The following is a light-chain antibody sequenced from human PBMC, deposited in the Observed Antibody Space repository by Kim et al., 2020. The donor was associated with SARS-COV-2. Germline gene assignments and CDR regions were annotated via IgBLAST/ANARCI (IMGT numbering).Light chain of an antibody. V-gene: IGLV3-19*01. CDR1: DLRTYH. CDR3: NSRDGSGNYEV. Sequence: SSELTQDPAVSVALGQTVRITCQGDDLRTYHATWYQQKPGQAPILVLYGKNNRPSGIPDRFSGSTSGDIASLTISGAQAEDEADYFCNSRDGSGNYEVFGTGTQLTVL. CDR2: GKN. J-gene: IGLJ1*01.